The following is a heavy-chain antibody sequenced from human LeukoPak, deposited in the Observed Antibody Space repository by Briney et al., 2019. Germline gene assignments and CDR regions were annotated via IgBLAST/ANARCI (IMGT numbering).Heavy chain of an antibody. CDR1: GYTFTSYY. CDR2: INPSGGST. D-gene: IGHD3-9*01. V-gene: IGHV1-46*01. Sequence: ASVTVSCTASGYTFTSYYMHWVRQAPGQGLEWMGIINPSGGSTSYAQKFQGRVTMTRDTSTSTVYMELSSLRSEDTAVYYCARDLHLTYYDILTGYYLALDPWGQGTLVTVSS. CDR3: ARDLHLTYYDILTGYYLALDP. J-gene: IGHJ5*02.